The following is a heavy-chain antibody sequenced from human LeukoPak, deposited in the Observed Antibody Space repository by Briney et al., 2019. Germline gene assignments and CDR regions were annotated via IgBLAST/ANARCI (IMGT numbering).Heavy chain of an antibody. Sequence: SETLSLTCTVSGDSINNYYWSWLRQPPGKGLEWIAHIYYSGSTNYNPSLKSRVTISLDTSKNQFSLKLTSVTAADTAVYYCARGAGWYHYWGQGTLVTVSS. J-gene: IGHJ4*02. CDR3: ARGAGWYHY. V-gene: IGHV4-59*01. CDR1: GDSINNYY. D-gene: IGHD6-19*01. CDR2: IYYSGST.